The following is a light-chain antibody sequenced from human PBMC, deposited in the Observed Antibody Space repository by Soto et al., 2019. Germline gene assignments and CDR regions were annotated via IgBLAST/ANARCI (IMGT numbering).Light chain of an antibody. CDR2: TVT. CDR3: CSYAGSSPYV. CDR1: SSDVGGYNY. Sequence: QSALTQPRSVSGSPGQSVTISCTGTSSDVGGYNYVSWYQQHPDKAPKLMIYTVTKRPSGVPDRFSGSKSDNTASLTISGLQADDEADYYCCSYAGSSPYVFGTGTKVTVL. J-gene: IGLJ1*01. V-gene: IGLV2-11*01.